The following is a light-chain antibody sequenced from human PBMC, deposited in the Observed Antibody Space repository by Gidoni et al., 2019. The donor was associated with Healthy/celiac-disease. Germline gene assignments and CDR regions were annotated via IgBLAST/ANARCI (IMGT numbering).Light chain of an antibody. V-gene: IGKV3-20*01. Sequence: IVLTQSPGTLSLSPGERATLSCRASQIVSSSYLAWYQQKPGQAPRLLIYGASSRATGIPDRFRGSGSGTDFTLTISRLEPEDFAVYYCQQYGSSPPAWTFGQGTKVEIK. CDR2: GAS. CDR3: QQYGSSPPAWT. CDR1: QIVSSSY. J-gene: IGKJ1*01.